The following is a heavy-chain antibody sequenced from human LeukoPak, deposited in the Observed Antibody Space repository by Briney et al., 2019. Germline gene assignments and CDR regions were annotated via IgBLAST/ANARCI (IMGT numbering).Heavy chain of an antibody. CDR3: ARHNRYYYDSSGYTFDY. V-gene: IGHV1-69*04. Sequence: SVKVSCKASGGTFSSYAISWVRQAPGQGLEWMGRIIPILGIANYAQKFQGRVTITADKSTSTAYMELSSLRSEDTAVYYCARHNRYYYDSSGYTFDYWGQGTLVTVSS. D-gene: IGHD3-22*01. CDR1: GGTFSSYA. J-gene: IGHJ4*02. CDR2: IIPILGIA.